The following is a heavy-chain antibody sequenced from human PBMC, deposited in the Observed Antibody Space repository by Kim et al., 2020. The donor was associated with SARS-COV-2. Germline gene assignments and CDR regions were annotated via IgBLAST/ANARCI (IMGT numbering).Heavy chain of an antibody. CDR3: ARASSITMFGVVIIQGFDY. CDR1: GGSISSYY. V-gene: IGHV4-59*13. D-gene: IGHD3-3*01. CDR2: IYYSGST. Sequence: SETLSLTCTVSGGSISSYYWSWIRQPPGKGLEWIGYIYYSGSTNYNPSLKSRVTISVDTSKNQFSLKLSSVTAADTAVYYCARASSITMFGVVIIQGFDYWGQGTLVTVSS. J-gene: IGHJ4*02.